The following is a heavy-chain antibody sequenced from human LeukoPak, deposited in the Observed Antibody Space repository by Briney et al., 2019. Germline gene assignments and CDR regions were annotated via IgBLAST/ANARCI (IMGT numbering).Heavy chain of an antibody. V-gene: IGHV4-39*01. J-gene: IGHJ6*03. CDR3: ARGVLGSGSPRRSYYMDV. D-gene: IGHD3-10*01. CDR2: IYYSGST. CDR1: GGSISSSSYY. Sequence: SETLSLTCTVSGGSISSSSYYWGWIRQPPGKGLEWIGSIYYSGSTYYNPSLKSRVTISVDTSKNQFSLELSSVTAADTAVYYCARGVLGSGSPRRSYYMDVWGKGTTVTVSS.